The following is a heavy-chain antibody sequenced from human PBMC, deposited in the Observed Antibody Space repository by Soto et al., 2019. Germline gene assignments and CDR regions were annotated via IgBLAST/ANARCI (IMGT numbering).Heavy chain of an antibody. V-gene: IGHV3-23*01. D-gene: IGHD3-16*02. CDR2: ISGSGST. Sequence: LRLSCAASGFTFSDYGMSWVRQAPGKGREWVSAISGSGSTFYADSVKGRFTISRDNSKNTLFLQMNSLRAQDTAVYYCAKDYLRSAQHWGHGTLVTVSS. J-gene: IGHJ1*01. CDR3: AKDYLRSAQH. CDR1: GFTFSDYG.